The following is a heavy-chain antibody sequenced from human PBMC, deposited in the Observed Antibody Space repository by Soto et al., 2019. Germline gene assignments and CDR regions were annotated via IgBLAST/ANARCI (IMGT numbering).Heavy chain of an antibody. V-gene: IGHV1-2*02. D-gene: IGHD6-6*01. J-gene: IGHJ4*02. CDR3: ARTDGIDGSSVRRDY. CDR2: INPNSGGT. Sequence: ASVNVSCKASGYTFTGYYMHWVRQAPGQGLEWMGWINPNSGGTNYAQKFQGRVTMTRDTSISTDYMELSRLRSDDTAVYYCARTDGIDGSSVRRDYWGKGKLVIVSS. CDR1: GYTFTGYY.